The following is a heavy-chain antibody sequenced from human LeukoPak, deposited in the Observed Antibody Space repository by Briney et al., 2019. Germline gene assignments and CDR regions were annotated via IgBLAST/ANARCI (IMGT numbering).Heavy chain of an antibody. CDR3: ARFNEYNWNPQVSNWYFDL. Sequence: PGGSLRLSCAASGFTFSTYAMSWVRQAPGKGLEWIGEINHSGSTNYNPSLKSRVTISVDTSKNQFSLKLSSVTAADTAVYYCARFNEYNWNPQVSNWYFDLWGRGTLVTVSS. CDR2: INHSGST. CDR1: GFTFSTYA. D-gene: IGHD1-20*01. J-gene: IGHJ2*01. V-gene: IGHV4-34*01.